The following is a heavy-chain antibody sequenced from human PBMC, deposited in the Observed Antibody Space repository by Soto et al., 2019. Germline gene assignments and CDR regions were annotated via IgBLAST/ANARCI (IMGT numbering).Heavy chain of an antibody. CDR3: VRDVIWSATLIWGVVARRFDI. D-gene: IGHD3-3*01. Sequence: QAQLVQSGAEVRKPGASVNVSCRTSGYTLMNYGVSWVRQAPGQGLVWMGWINTYNGQTNVAETVQVRVTLSSDASARTVSMELMSLRSDDTAMYFCVRDVIWSATLIWGVVARRFDIWGQGTAVTVSS. V-gene: IGHV1-18*01. J-gene: IGHJ3*01. CDR1: GYTLMNYG. CDR2: INTYNGQT.